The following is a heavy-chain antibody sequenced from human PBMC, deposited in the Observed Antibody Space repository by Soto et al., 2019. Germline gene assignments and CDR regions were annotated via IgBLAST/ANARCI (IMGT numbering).Heavy chain of an antibody. Sequence: GGSLRLSCAASGFTFSSYAMHWVRQAPGKGLEWVAVISYDGSNKYYADPVKGRFTISRDNSKNTLYLQMNSLRAEDTAVYYCARDRGVAGIKKMGGDYWGQGTLVTVSS. V-gene: IGHV3-30-3*01. CDR1: GFTFSSYA. CDR3: ARDRGVAGIKKMGGDY. D-gene: IGHD6-19*01. CDR2: ISYDGSNK. J-gene: IGHJ4*02.